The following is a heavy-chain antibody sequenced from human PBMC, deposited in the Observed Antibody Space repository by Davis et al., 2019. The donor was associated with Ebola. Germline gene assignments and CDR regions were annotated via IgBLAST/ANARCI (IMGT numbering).Heavy chain of an antibody. Sequence: ESLKISCAASGFTFSSYAMSWIRQPPGKGLEWIGYIYYRGSTNYNPSLKSRVTISVDTSKNQFSLKLSSVTAADTAVYYCARRDGSSGWYNYYGMDVWGQGTTVTVSS. V-gene: IGHV4-59*01. CDR1: GFTFSSYA. J-gene: IGHJ6*02. CDR3: ARRDGSSGWYNYYGMDV. D-gene: IGHD6-19*01. CDR2: IYYRGST.